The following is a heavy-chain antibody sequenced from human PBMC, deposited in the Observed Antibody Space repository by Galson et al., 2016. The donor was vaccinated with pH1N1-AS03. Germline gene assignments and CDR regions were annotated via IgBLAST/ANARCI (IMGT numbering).Heavy chain of an antibody. V-gene: IGHV3-30*09. Sequence: SLRLSCAASGYTFSTFALHWVRQAPGKGLEALAFISHDGNNRYYTQSVRGRFAISRDNSKNTLYLQMNSLRPDDTAVYYCARDRSYDHMGDAF. CDR2: ISHDGNNR. CDR3: ARDRSYDHMGDAF. D-gene: IGHD3-22*01. J-gene: IGHJ3*01. CDR1: GYTFSTFA.